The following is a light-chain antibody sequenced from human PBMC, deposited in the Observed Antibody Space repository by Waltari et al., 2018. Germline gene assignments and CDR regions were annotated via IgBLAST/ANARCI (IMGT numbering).Light chain of an antibody. J-gene: IGLJ3*02. V-gene: IGLV1-47*01. CDR2: RNN. CDR1: RSHIGSVY. CDR3: AAWDDSLSGWL. Sequence: QSVLTQPPSVSGTPGQEVTISCSGRRSHIGSVYLYWYQHLPGMGPKLLIFRNNQRPSGVPDRFSASMSDTSASLAISGLRSEDEADYYCAAWDDSLSGWLFGGGTKLTVL.